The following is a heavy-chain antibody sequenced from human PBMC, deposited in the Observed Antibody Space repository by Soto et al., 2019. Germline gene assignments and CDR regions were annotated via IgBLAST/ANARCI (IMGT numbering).Heavy chain of an antibody. V-gene: IGHV3-66*01. D-gene: IGHD3-22*01. CDR3: VREKVTMIVGFYYFDY. CDR1: GFNVSSNY. J-gene: IGHJ4*02. Sequence: GGSLRLSCAASGFNVSSNYMSWARQAPGKGLEWVSVIYAGGNTHYADSVEGRFTISRDNSNIMLYLQMNSLRAEDTAMYYCVREKVTMIVGFYYFDYWGQGTRVTVSS. CDR2: IYAGGNT.